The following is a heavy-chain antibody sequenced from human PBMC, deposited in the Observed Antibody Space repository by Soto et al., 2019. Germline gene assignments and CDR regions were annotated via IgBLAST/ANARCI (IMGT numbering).Heavy chain of an antibody. CDR1: GGSFSGYY. CDR2: INHSGST. J-gene: IGHJ5*02. CDR3: ARVYYYIWSGSLGGWFDP. Sequence: QVQLQQWGAGLLKPSETLSLTCAVYGGSFSGYYWSWIRQPPGKGLEWIGEINHSGSTNYNPSLKSRGTISVDTSKNQFSLKRSSVTAADTAVYYCARVYYYIWSGSLGGWFDPWGQGTLVTVSS. V-gene: IGHV4-34*01. D-gene: IGHD3-3*01.